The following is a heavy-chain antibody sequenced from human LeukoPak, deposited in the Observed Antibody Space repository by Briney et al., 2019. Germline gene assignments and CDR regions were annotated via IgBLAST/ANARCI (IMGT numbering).Heavy chain of an antibody. D-gene: IGHD3-16*01. CDR1: GFTFSSYG. V-gene: IGHV3-23*01. CDR3: ATPRGEVRLLDF. J-gene: IGHJ4*02. Sequence: GRSLRLSCAASGFTFSSYGMHWVRQAPGKGLEWVSAIGASGENTYYADSVKGRFTISRDNSRNTVYLQMITLRAEDTAVYFCATPRGEVRLLDFWGQGTLVTVSS. CDR2: IGASGENT.